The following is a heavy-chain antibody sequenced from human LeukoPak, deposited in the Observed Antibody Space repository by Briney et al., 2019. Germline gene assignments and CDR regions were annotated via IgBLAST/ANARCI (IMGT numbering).Heavy chain of an antibody. CDR3: ARDLEHGGNSIWYFDL. CDR1: GGSISSYY. D-gene: IGHD4-23*01. Sequence: SETLSLTCTISGGSISSYYWSWIRQPPGKGLEWIGYVYYRGTTNYNPSLKSRVTITVDTSKNQFSLNLNSVTAADTAVYYCARDLEHGGNSIWYFDLWGRGTLVTVSS. V-gene: IGHV4-59*01. CDR2: VYYRGTT. J-gene: IGHJ2*01.